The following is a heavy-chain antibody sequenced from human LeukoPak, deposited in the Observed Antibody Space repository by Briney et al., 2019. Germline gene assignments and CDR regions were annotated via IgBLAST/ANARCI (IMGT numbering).Heavy chain of an antibody. J-gene: IGHJ4*02. D-gene: IGHD1-26*01. V-gene: IGHV1-24*01. CDR3: ARDLSSPSIVGATGFDY. CDR2: FDPEDGET. Sequence: ASVKVSCKVSGYTLTELSMHWVRQAPGKGLEWMGGFDPEDGETIYAQKFQGRVTMTEDTSTDTAYMELSSLRAEDTALYYCARDLSSPSIVGATGFDYWGQGTLVTVSS. CDR1: GYTLTELS.